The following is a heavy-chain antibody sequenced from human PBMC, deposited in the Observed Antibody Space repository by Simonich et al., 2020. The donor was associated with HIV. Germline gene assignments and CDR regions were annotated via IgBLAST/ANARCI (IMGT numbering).Heavy chain of an antibody. CDR3: ARYFGERELLYYYYYMDV. Sequence: QLLLQESGPGLVKPSETLSLTCSVSGGSISSSYYWGWIPQPPGKGLEWIGSVCYSGTTFYNPSLKSRVTISVDTSKNQFSLKLSSVTAADTAVYYCARYFGERELLYYYYYMDVWGKGTTVTVSS. CDR1: GGSISSSYY. D-gene: IGHD1-26*01. V-gene: IGHV4-39*01. J-gene: IGHJ6*03. CDR2: VCYSGTT.